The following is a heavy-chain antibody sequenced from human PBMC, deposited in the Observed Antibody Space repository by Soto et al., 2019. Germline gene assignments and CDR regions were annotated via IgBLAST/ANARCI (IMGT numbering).Heavy chain of an antibody. D-gene: IGHD3-9*01. V-gene: IGHV1-18*01. Sequence: GASVKVSCKASGYTFTSCGITWVRQAPGQGLEWMGWISAYNGNTNYAQKLQGRVTMTTDTSTSTAYMELRSLRSDDTAVYYCERDPYYDILTGHLGYYYYGMDVWGQGTTVTVSS. J-gene: IGHJ6*02. CDR1: GYTFTSCG. CDR3: ERDPYYDILTGHLGYYYYGMDV. CDR2: ISAYNGNT.